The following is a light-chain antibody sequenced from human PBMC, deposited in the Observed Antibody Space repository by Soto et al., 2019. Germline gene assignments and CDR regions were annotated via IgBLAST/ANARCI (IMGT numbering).Light chain of an antibody. V-gene: IGLV1-40*01. CDR2: EVS. CDR1: SSNIGAGYD. J-gene: IGLJ2*01. CDR3: TSYTITHIPVI. Sequence: QSVLTQPPSVSGAPGQRVTISCTGSSSNIGAGYDVHWYQQLPGTAPKLIIYEVSNRPSGVSNRFSGSKSGNTASLTITGLQPEDEASYYCTSYTITHIPVIFGGGTQLTVL.